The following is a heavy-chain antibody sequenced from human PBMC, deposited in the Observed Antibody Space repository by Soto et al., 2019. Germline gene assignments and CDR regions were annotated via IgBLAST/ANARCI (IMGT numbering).Heavy chain of an antibody. Sequence: GGSLRLSCAASRFTFSSYSMNWVRQAPGKGLEWVSSISSSSSYIYYADSVKGRFTISRDNAKNSLHLQMNSLRAEDTAVYYCARTWSDAVAGILYYYGMDVWGQGTTVTVSS. CDR2: ISSSSSYI. V-gene: IGHV3-21*01. CDR3: ARTWSDAVAGILYYYGMDV. J-gene: IGHJ6*02. D-gene: IGHD6-19*01. CDR1: RFTFSSYS.